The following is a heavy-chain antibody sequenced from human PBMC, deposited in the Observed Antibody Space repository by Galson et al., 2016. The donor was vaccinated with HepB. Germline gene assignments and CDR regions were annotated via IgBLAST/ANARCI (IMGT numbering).Heavy chain of an antibody. CDR3: VRDFWSDAYSDRGY. J-gene: IGHJ4*02. CDR2: IASSSSYI. CDR1: GFTFSSYS. V-gene: IGHV3-21*06. D-gene: IGHD3-3*01. Sequence: SLRLSCAASGFTFSSYSMNWVRQAPGKGLEWIAAIASSSSYIYYRDSVRGRFTISRDNAKNTVYLQMNSLRAEDTAVYYCVRDFWSDAYSDRGYWGQGTLVTVSS.